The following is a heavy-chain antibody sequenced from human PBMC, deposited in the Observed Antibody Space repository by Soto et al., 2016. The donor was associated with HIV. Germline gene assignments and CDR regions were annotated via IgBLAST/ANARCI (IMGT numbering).Heavy chain of an antibody. J-gene: IGHJ6*02. Sequence: EVQLVESGGGVVRPGGSLRLSCAASGFTFDDYGMSWVRQAPGKGLEWVSGINWNGGSTGYADSVKGHSPSPETTPKNSLYLQMNSLRAEDTALYYCXRDRGYYYGSGSSKAVYYLGMDVWGQGTRSPSP. CDR3: XRDRGYYYGSGSSKAVYYLGMDV. CDR1: GFTFDDYG. CDR2: INWNGGST. V-gene: IGHV3-20*04. D-gene: IGHD3-10*01.